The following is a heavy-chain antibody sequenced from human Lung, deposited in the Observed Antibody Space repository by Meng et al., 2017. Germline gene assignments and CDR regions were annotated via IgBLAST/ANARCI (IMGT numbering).Heavy chain of an antibody. D-gene: IGHD4-11*01. V-gene: IGHV4-34*01. CDR3: ARGPTTMAHDFDY. CDR2: INHSGST. Sequence: QGQLKKWGAGLFKPSETLSLTCVVSGGSFSDYYWSWIRQPPGKGLEWIGEINHSGSTNYNPSLESRATISVDTSQNNLSLKLSSVTAADSAVYYCARGPTTMAHDFDYWGQGTLVTVSS. CDR1: GGSFSDYY. J-gene: IGHJ4*02.